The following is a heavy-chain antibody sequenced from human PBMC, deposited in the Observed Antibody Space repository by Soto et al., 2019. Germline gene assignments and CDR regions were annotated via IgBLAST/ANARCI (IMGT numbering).Heavy chain of an antibody. CDR3: ARVRGITQYYYYGMDA. Sequence: GASVKVSCKASGGTFSSYAISWVRQAPGQGLEWMGGIIPIFGTANYAQKFQGRVTITADESTSTAYMELSSLRSEDTAVYYCARVRGITQYYYYGMDAWGQGTTVTVSS. CDR1: GGTFSSYA. CDR2: IIPIFGTA. D-gene: IGHD6-13*01. J-gene: IGHJ6*02. V-gene: IGHV1-69*13.